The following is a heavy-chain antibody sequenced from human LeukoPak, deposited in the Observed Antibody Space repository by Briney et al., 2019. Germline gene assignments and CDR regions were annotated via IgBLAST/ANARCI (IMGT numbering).Heavy chain of an antibody. V-gene: IGHV3-30-3*01. Sequence: PGGSLRLSCAASGFTFSSYAMHWVRQAPGKGLEWVAVISYDGSNKYYADSVKGRFTISRDNSKNTLYLQMNSLRAEDTAVYFCARRAGYCSDGICYSGNYFDYWGQGTLVTVSS. CDR2: ISYDGSNK. D-gene: IGHD2-15*01. CDR1: GFTFSSYA. J-gene: IGHJ4*02. CDR3: ARRAGYCSDGICYSGNYFDY.